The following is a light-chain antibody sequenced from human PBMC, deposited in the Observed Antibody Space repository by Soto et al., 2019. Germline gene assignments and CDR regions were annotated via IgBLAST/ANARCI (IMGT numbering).Light chain of an antibody. CDR3: QTWGTGIQVV. CDR1: SGHSSYA. V-gene: IGLV4-69*01. Sequence: HLVLTQSPSASASLGASVKLTCTLSSGHSSYAIEWHQQQPEKGPRYLMKLNSDGSHSKGDGIPDRFSGSSSGAERYLSITSLQYEDEADYYCQTWGTGIQVVFGGGTTLTVL. J-gene: IGLJ2*01. CDR2: LNSDGSH.